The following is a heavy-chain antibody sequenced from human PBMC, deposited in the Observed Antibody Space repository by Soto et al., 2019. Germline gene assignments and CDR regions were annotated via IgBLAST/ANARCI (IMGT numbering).Heavy chain of an antibody. Sequence: QVQLVQSGAEVKKPGSSVKVSCKAPGGTFSSYAISWVRQAPGQGLEWMGGIIPIFGTAKYAQKFQGRVTINAEESTSKGYMELSRPRSEDTAVYYCARSQGGSSSLDIYYYYYYGMDVWGQGTTVTVSS. CDR2: IIPIFGTA. CDR1: GGTFSSYA. V-gene: IGHV1-69*01. CDR3: ARSQGGSSSLDIYYYYYYGMDV. D-gene: IGHD2-15*01. J-gene: IGHJ6*02.